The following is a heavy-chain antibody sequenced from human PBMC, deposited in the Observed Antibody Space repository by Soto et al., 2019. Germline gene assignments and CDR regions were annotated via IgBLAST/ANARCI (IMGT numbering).Heavy chain of an antibody. CDR2: INAGNGNT. J-gene: IGHJ6*02. Sequence: ASVKVSCKASGYTFTSYAMHWVRQAPGQRLEWMGWINAGNGNTKYSQKFQGRVTITRDTSASTAYMELSSLRSEDTAVYYCARGSSSPTGYYYYGMDVWGQGTTVTVSS. CDR3: ARGSSSPTGYYYYGMDV. CDR1: GYTFTSYA. D-gene: IGHD6-6*01. V-gene: IGHV1-3*01.